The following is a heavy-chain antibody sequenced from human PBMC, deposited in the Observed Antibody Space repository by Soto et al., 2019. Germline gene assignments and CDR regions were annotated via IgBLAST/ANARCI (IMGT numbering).Heavy chain of an antibody. Sequence: QVQLQESGPGLVKPSQTLSLTCTVSGASISSGPYYWSWIRQYLEKGLEWIGYIYHSGSTYYRSSLKRRVAMSIDTSKNQFSLKLSSVTAADTAVYYCARGEDSSNWYPFDYWGQGRLVTVSS. D-gene: IGHD6-13*01. CDR3: ARGEDSSNWYPFDY. CDR2: IYHSGST. J-gene: IGHJ4*02. V-gene: IGHV4-31*03. CDR1: GASISSGPYY.